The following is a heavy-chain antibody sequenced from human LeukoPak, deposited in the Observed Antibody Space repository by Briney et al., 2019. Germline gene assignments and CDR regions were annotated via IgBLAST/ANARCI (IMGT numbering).Heavy chain of an antibody. CDR2: ISSSSSTI. CDR3: ARDARYVLRFLEWEYYYYYMDV. J-gene: IGHJ6*03. D-gene: IGHD3-3*01. V-gene: IGHV3-48*04. Sequence: PGGSLRLSRAASGFTFSSYSMNWVRQAPGKGLEWVSYISSSSSTIYYADSVKGRFTISRDNAKNSLYLQMNSLRADDTAVYYCARDARYVLRFLEWEYYYYYMDVWGKGTTVTVSS. CDR1: GFTFSSYS.